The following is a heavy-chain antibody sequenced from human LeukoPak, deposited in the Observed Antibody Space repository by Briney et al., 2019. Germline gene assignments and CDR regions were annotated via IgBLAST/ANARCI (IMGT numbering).Heavy chain of an antibody. CDR2: INPNSGGT. D-gene: IGHD2-2*01. CDR3: ASLCSSTSCYSYAFDI. Sequence: ASVTVSCKASGYTFTGYYMLWVRQAPGQGLEWMGWINPNSGGTNYAQKFQGSVTMTRDTSISTAYMEVSRLRSDDAAVYYCASLCSSTSCYSYAFDIWGQGTMVTVSS. CDR1: GYTFTGYY. V-gene: IGHV1-2*02. J-gene: IGHJ3*02.